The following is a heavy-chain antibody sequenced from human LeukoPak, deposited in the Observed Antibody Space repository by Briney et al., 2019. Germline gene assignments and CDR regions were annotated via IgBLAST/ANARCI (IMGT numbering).Heavy chain of an antibody. CDR1: GYTFSDYF. Sequence: ASVKVSCKASGYTFSDYFMHWVRQAPGQGLEWMGWINPKTGGTTYAQNFQGRVTMTRDMSTTTAYMDLSRLRSDDTAIYYCTRAFEYGWFDPWGQGTLVIVSS. V-gene: IGHV1-2*02. CDR3: TRAFEYGWFDP. J-gene: IGHJ5*02. CDR2: INPKTGGT. D-gene: IGHD4-17*01.